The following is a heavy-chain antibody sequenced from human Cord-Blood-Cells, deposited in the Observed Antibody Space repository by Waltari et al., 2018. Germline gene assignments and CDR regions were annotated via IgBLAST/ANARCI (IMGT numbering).Heavy chain of an antibody. CDR3: ARDYYGSGSPPFDY. CDR1: GFPFSSYW. V-gene: IGHV3-74*01. J-gene: IGHJ4*02. D-gene: IGHD3-10*01. CDR2: INSDGSST. Sequence: EVQLVESGGGLVQPGGSPRLSCAASGFPFSSYWMHWVRQAPGKGLVWVSRINSDGSSTSYADSVKGRFTISRDNAKNTLYLQMNSLRAEDTAVYYCARDYYGSGSPPFDYWGQGTLVTVSS.